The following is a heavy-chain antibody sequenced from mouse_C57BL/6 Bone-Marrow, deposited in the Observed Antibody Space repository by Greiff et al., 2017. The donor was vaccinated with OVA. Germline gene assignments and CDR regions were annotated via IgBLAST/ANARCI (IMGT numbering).Heavy chain of an antibody. CDR3: APPYYRGRFAY. J-gene: IGHJ3*01. D-gene: IGHD2-14*01. CDR1: GYTFTSYG. Sequence: QVQLKQSGAELARPGASVKLSCKASGYTFTSYGISWVKQRTGQGLEWIGEIYPRSGNTYYNEKFKGKATLTADKSSSTAYMELRSLTSEDSAVYFCAPPYYRGRFAYWGQGTLVTVSA. V-gene: IGHV1-81*01. CDR2: IYPRSGNT.